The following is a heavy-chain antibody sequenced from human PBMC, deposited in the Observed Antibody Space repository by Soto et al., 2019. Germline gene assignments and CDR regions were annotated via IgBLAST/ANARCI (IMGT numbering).Heavy chain of an antibody. Sequence: EVQLLESGGGLVQPGGSLRLSCAASGFTFSSYAMSWVRQAPGKGLEWVSAISGSGGSTYYADSVKGRFTISRDKSKNTLYVQMNSLRAEDTAVYYCAKSPKDIVVVPAAIGWFDPWGQGTLVTVSS. J-gene: IGHJ5*02. CDR3: AKSPKDIVVVPAAIGWFDP. V-gene: IGHV3-23*01. CDR2: ISGSGGST. CDR1: GFTFSSYA. D-gene: IGHD2-2*01.